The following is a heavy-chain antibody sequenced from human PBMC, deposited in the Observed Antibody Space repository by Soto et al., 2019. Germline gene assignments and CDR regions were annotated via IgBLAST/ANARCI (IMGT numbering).Heavy chain of an antibody. CDR1: GFSFSISP. D-gene: IGHD7-27*01. Sequence: PGGSLRLSCAASGFSFSISPMHWVRQAPGKGPEWVALISYDGTNKFYAESVKGRVTISRDNSKSTLYLQVDSLRPEDAAVYYCARDPKTSGGQHWAFNYFDSWGQGTLVTVSS. CDR2: ISYDGTNK. V-gene: IGHV3-30-3*01. J-gene: IGHJ4*02. CDR3: ARDPKTSGGQHWAFNYFDS.